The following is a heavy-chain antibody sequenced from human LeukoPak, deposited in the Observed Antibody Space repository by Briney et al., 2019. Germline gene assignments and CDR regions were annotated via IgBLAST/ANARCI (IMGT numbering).Heavy chain of an antibody. CDR3: ARAKIAAAGTGAFDV. CDR1: GFTFSSYA. D-gene: IGHD6-13*01. J-gene: IGHJ3*01. CDR2: FSATDGSA. Sequence: GGSLRLSCAASGFTFSSYAMTWVRQAPGKGLEWVSAFSATDGSAQYAESVEGRFTISRDNSKNTLFLQMNSLGAEDTAVYYCARAKIAAAGTGAFDVWAKGHWSPSLQ. V-gene: IGHV3-23*01.